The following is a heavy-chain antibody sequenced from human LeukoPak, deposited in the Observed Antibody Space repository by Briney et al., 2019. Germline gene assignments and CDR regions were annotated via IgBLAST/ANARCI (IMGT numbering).Heavy chain of an antibody. Sequence: GASVKVSCKASGYTFTSYYMHWVRQAPGQGLEWMGIINPSGGSTSYAQKFQGRVTMTRDMSTSTVYMELSSLRSEDTAVYYCARRSYYGSGSYSDYFDYWGQGTLVTVSS. J-gene: IGHJ4*02. V-gene: IGHV1-46*01. CDR3: ARRSYYGSGSYSDYFDY. CDR1: GYTFTSYY. CDR2: INPSGGST. D-gene: IGHD3-10*01.